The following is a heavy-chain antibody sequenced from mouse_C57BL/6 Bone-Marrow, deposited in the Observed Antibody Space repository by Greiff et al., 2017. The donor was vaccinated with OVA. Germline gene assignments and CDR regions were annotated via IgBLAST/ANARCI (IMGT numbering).Heavy chain of an antibody. D-gene: IGHD2-3*01. CDR2: IDPENGDT. J-gene: IGHJ4*01. CDR1: GFNIKDDY. Sequence: VQLKESGAELVRPGASVKLSCTASGFNIKDDYMHWVKQRPEQGLEWIGWIDPENGDTEYASKFQGKATITADTSSNTAYLQLSSLTSEDTAVYYCTTSMRYYAMDYWGQGTSVTVSS. V-gene: IGHV14-4*01. CDR3: TTSMRYYAMDY.